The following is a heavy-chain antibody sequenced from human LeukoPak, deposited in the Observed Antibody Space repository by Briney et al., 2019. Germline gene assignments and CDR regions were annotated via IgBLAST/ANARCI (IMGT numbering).Heavy chain of an antibody. D-gene: IGHD2-15*01. CDR3: ARDQEYVAATSHYYYDYGMDV. CDR2: IWYDGNNK. J-gene: IGHJ6*02. Sequence: GGSLRLSCAASGFTFSNFGMHWVRQAPGKGLEWVAVIWYDGNNKYYADSVKGRFTISRDISKNTLYLQMNSLRAEDTAVCYCARDQEYVAATSHYYYDYGMDVWGQGTTVTVSS. V-gene: IGHV3-33*01. CDR1: GFTFSNFG.